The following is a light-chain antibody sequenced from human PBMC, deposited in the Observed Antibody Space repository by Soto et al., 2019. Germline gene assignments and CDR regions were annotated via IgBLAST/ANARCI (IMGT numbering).Light chain of an antibody. Sequence: EIQMTQYPSTLSGSVGDRVTITCRASQTISSWLAWYQQKPGKAPKLLIYKASTLKSGVPSRFSGSGSGTEFTLTITSLQPEDFATYYCQQSYGTPITFGQGTRLETK. CDR1: QTISSW. J-gene: IGKJ5*01. CDR3: QQSYGTPIT. CDR2: KAS. V-gene: IGKV1-5*03.